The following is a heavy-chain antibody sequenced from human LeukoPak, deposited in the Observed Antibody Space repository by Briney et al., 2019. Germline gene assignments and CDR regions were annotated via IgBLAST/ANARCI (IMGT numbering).Heavy chain of an antibody. V-gene: IGHV3-23*01. CDR3: VRQPDSGRYGFDH. D-gene: IGHD6-19*01. CDR1: GFTFSSYA. Sequence: GGSLRLSCAASGFTFSSYAMSWVRQAPGKGLEWVSAIGSGGYTYYADSVRGRFTISREDAETSLSLQMNNLRAEDTAVYYCVRQPDSGRYGFDHWGQGTLVTVSS. CDR2: IGSGGYT. J-gene: IGHJ4*02.